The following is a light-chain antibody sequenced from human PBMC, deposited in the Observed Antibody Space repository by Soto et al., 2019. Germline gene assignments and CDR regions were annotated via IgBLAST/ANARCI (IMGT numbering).Light chain of an antibody. J-gene: IGKJ1*01. CDR3: QQYDNWPT. Sequence: TVETQSPATLSASPGERATLSCRASQSVKSHLAWYQQKPGQAPRLLIYGASTRATGIPARFSGSGSATEFTLTISSLQSEDFAVYYCQQYDNWPTFGQGTKV. CDR1: QSVKSH. V-gene: IGKV3-15*01. CDR2: GAS.